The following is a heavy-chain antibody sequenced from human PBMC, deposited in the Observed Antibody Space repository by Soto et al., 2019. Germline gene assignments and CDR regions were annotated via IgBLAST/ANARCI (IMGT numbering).Heavy chain of an antibody. CDR1: GDSVSHNGVS. Sequence: PSQTLSLTCAISGDSVSHNGVSWNLFRQSPSRGLEWLGYTFFTSSWNYNYALSVISRITINPDTSKNQFSLQLNSVTPEDTAVYYCARGNSRTFDYWGQGTLVTVYS. CDR3: ARGNSRTFDY. V-gene: IGHV6-1*01. D-gene: IGHD1-7*01. CDR2: TFFTSSWNY. J-gene: IGHJ4*02.